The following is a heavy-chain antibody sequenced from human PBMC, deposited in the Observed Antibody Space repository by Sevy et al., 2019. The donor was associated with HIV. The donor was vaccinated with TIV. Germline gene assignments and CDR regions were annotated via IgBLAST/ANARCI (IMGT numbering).Heavy chain of an antibody. V-gene: IGHV4-39*01. Sequence: SETLSLTCTVSGGSISSSSYYWGWIRQPPGKGLEWIGSIYYSGSAYYNPSLKSRVTISVDTSKNQFSLKLSSVTAADTAVHYCARLGGAAAAVNFDYWGQGTLVTVSS. CDR1: GGSISSSSYY. D-gene: IGHD6-13*01. CDR2: IYYSGSA. CDR3: ARLGGAAAAVNFDY. J-gene: IGHJ4*02.